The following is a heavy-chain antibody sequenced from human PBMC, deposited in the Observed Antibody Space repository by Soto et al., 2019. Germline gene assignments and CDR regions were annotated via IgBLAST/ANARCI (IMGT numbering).Heavy chain of an antibody. CDR3: VKVSTFYDILAGYYSTNFFDP. Sequence: GGPLRLPCSASGLTFGEYSMHWFGQAPGKGLHYVSTISSDGDITYYADSVKGRFTISRDNSKNTLYLQMNSLRPEDTAVYYCVKVSTFYDILAGYYSTNFFDPWGQGTLVTVSS. V-gene: IGHV3-64D*06. CDR2: ISSDGDIT. J-gene: IGHJ5*02. CDR1: GLTFGEYS. D-gene: IGHD3-9*01.